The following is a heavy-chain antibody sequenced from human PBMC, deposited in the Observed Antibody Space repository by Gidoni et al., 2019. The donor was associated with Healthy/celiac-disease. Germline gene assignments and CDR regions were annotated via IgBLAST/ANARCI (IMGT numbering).Heavy chain of an antibody. CDR1: GFTFDDYA. CDR2: ISWNSGSI. Sequence: EVQLVESGGGLVQPGRSLRLSCAASGFTFDDYAMHWVRQAPGKGLEWVSGISWNSGSIGYADSVKGRFTISRDNAKNSLYLQMNSLRAEDTALYYCAKDIDTSVVATPGAFDIWGQGTMVTVSS. CDR3: AKDIDTSVVATPGAFDI. J-gene: IGHJ3*02. V-gene: IGHV3-9*01. D-gene: IGHD5-12*01.